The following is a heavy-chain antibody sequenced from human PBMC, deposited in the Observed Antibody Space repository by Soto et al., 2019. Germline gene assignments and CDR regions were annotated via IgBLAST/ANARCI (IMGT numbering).Heavy chain of an antibody. CDR1: GGSISRYF. D-gene: IGHD3-16*01. V-gene: IGHV4-59*01. CDR3: ARSLRNDLFDY. CDR2: IYYSGST. J-gene: IGHJ4*02. Sequence: PSETLSLTCTVSGGSISRYFWSWIRQPPGKGLEFIGYIYYSGSTNYNPSLKSRLTIAVDTSKNQFSLKLSSVTAVDTAVYFCARSLRNDLFDYWGQGTLITVSS.